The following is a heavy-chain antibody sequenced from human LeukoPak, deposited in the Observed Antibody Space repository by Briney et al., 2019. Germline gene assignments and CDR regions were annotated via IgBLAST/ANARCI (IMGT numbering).Heavy chain of an antibody. V-gene: IGHV3-74*01. CDR1: GFTFSSYW. D-gene: IGHD3-10*01. Sequence: QSGGSLTLSCAASGFTFSSYWMHWVRQAPGKGLVWVSSINSDGSSTSYADSVKGRFTISRDNAKNTLYVQMNRLRVEDTAVYYCSTGSGHAFDIWDRGTMVTVSS. CDR3: STGSGHAFDI. J-gene: IGHJ3*02. CDR2: INSDGSST.